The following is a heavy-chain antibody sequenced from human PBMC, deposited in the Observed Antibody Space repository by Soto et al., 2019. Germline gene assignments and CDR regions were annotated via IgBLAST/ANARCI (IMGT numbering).Heavy chain of an antibody. CDR1: GFSLSTAGVG. CDR2: IYWDDDK. Sequence: QITLRESGTTLVKPTQTLTLTCTFSGFSLSTAGVGVGWIRQPPGKALEWLALIYWDDDKRYSPSLKSRLTISKDTSKNQVDLTMTNMDPVDSNTCHCALLLTLVGYFGTWSQGTLVTVS. J-gene: IGHJ4*02. V-gene: IGHV2-5*02. CDR3: ALLLTLVGYFGT. D-gene: IGHD2-15*01.